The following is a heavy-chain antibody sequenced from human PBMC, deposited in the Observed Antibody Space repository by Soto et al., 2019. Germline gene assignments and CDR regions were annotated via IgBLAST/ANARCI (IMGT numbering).Heavy chain of an antibody. CDR1: GFTVSSNY. D-gene: IGHD2-15*01. Sequence: VQLVESGGGLVQPGGSLRLSCAASGFTVSSNYMSWVRQAPGKGLEWVSVIYSGGSTYYADSVKGRFTISRHNSKNTLYLQMNSLRAEDTAVYYCARVGYCSGGSCYSHHAFDIWGQGTMVTVSS. CDR3: ARVGYCSGGSCYSHHAFDI. CDR2: IYSGGST. J-gene: IGHJ3*02. V-gene: IGHV3-53*04.